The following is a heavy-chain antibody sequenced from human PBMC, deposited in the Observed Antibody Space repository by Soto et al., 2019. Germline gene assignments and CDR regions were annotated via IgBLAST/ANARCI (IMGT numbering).Heavy chain of an antibody. J-gene: IGHJ4*02. Sequence: QVQLQESGPGLVKPSGTLSLTCTVSSGSITSSLWWSWVRQSPGKGLEWIGEVAQSGYIHSIPSLNSRCTRSVDKSTNQFSLRLSSVTAADTAVYYCGRNRYGGYDFDSWGQGSLVSVS. D-gene: IGHD5-12*01. CDR1: SGSITSSLW. V-gene: IGHV4-4*02. CDR3: GRNRYGGYDFDS. CDR2: VAQSGYI.